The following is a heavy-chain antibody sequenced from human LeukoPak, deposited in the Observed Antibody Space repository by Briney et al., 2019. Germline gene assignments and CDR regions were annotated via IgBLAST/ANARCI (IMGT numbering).Heavy chain of an antibody. CDR1: GFTFSSYS. CDR3: ARESGSLLAGAFDI. Sequence: GGSLRLSCAASGFTFSSYSMNWVRQAPGKGLEWVSSISSSSSYIYYADSVKGRFTISRDNAKNSLYLQMNSLRAEDTAVYYCARESGSLLAGAFDIWGQGTMVTVSS. D-gene: IGHD1-26*01. CDR2: ISSSSSYI. J-gene: IGHJ3*02. V-gene: IGHV3-21*01.